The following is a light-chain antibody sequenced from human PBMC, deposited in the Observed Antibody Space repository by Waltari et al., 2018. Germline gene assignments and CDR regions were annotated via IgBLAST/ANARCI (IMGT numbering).Light chain of an antibody. CDR2: RNN. V-gene: IGLV1-47*01. J-gene: IGLJ1*01. CDR1: SSYIGSNY. CDR3: TTWDDSLSGYV. Sequence: QSVLTQQPSASGTPGQRVTIHCSGSSSYIGSNYIFSYQQLPGTAPKLLIYRNNQRPSGVPDRFSGSKSGTSASLAISGLRSEDEADYYCTTWDDSLSGYVFGTGTKVTVL.